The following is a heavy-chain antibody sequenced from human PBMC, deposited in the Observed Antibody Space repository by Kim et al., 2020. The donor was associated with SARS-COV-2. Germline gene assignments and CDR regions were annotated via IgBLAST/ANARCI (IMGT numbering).Heavy chain of an antibody. V-gene: IGHV3-23*01. J-gene: IGHJ4*02. CDR2: ISGSGGSI. D-gene: IGHD2-15*01. CDR3: AKDQGVVAATHIDY. Sequence: GGSLRLSCAASGFTFSSYAMSWVRQAPGKGLEWVSAISGSGGSIYYADSVKGRFTISRDNSKNTLYLQMNSLRAEDTAVYYCAKDQGVVAATHIDYWGQGTLVTVSS. CDR1: GFTFSSYA.